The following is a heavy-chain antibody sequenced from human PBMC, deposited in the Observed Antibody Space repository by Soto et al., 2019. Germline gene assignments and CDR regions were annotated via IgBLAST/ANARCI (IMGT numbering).Heavy chain of an antibody. CDR3: VRTSLVVAAATREDY. J-gene: IGHJ4*02. CDR2: INSDGSST. D-gene: IGHD2-15*01. V-gene: IGHV3-74*01. Sequence: EVQLVESGGGLVQPGGSLRLSCAASGFTFSSYWMHWVRQAPGKGLVCVSRINSDGSSTSYADSVKGRCTISRDNAKNTLYLQMNRLRAEDTAVYYCVRTSLVVAAATREDYWGQGTLVTVSS. CDR1: GFTFSSYW.